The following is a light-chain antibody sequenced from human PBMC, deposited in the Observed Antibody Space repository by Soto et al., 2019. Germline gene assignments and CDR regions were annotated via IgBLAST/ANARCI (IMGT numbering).Light chain of an antibody. V-gene: IGLV1-47*01. CDR3: AAWDDSLSGLYV. CDR2: RNN. CDR1: TSSIGRNY. J-gene: IGLJ1*01. Sequence: QTVVTQPPSASGTPGQRVTISCSGGTSSIGRNYVYWYQQLPGPAPKLVIYRNNQRPSGVPDRFSGSKSGTSASLAIRGLRSEDEADYYCAAWDDSLSGLYVFGTGTKLTVL.